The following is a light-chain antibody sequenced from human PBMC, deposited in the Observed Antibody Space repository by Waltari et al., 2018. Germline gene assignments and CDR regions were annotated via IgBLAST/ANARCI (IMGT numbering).Light chain of an antibody. CDR1: DVGERR. CDR2: YDT. J-gene: IGLJ2*01. Sequence: SYMLTQPPSVSVAPGQTARITGGVYDVGERRVQWCQQRPGQAPVSVIYYDTARPSGIPDRFSGSHSGDTATLIISRVEAGDEADYYCQVWDSSRHHVIFGGGTRLTVL. V-gene: IGLV3-21*04. CDR3: QVWDSSRHHVI.